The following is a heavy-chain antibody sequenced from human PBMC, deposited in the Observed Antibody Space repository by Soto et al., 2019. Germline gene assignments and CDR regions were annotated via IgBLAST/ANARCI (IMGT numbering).Heavy chain of an antibody. V-gene: IGHV3-23*01. CDR2: ISGSGGST. Sequence: GESLKISCAASGFTFSSYAMSWVRQAPGKGLEWVSAISGSGGSTYYADSVKGRFTISRDNSKNTLYLQMNSLRAEDTAVYYCAKELDIVVVVAATPLHWGQGTLVTVSS. CDR1: GFTFSSYA. J-gene: IGHJ1*01. CDR3: AKELDIVVVVAATPLH. D-gene: IGHD2-15*01.